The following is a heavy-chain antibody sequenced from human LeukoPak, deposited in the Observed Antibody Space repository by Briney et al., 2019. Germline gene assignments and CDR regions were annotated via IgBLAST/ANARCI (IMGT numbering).Heavy chain of an antibody. CDR3: ARGDYGSGSYDPPDYYYYYGMDV. CDR1: GFTVSSNY. D-gene: IGHD3-10*01. J-gene: IGHJ6*02. Sequence: PGGSLRLSCAASGFTVSSNYMSWVRQAPGKGLEWVSVIYSGGSTYYADSVKGRFTISRHNSKNTLYLQMNSLRAEDTAVYYCARGDYGSGSYDPPDYYYYYGMDVWGQGTTVTVPS. V-gene: IGHV3-53*04. CDR2: IYSGGST.